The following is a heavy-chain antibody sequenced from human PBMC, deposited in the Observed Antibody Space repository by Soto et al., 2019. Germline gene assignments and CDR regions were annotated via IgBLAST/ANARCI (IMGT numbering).Heavy chain of an antibody. V-gene: IGHV3-23*01. CDR2: ISGSGGST. CDR1: GFTFSSYA. Sequence: GGSLRLSCAASGFTFSSYAMSWVRQAPGKGLEWVSAISGSGGSTYYADSVRGRFTISRDNSKNTLYLQMKSLRAEDTAVYYCARDPPATRHGMDVWGQGTTVTVSS. CDR3: ARDPPATRHGMDV. J-gene: IGHJ6*02.